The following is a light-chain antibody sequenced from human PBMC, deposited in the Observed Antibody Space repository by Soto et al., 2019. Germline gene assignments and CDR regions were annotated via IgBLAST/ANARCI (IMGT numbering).Light chain of an antibody. V-gene: IGLV2-14*01. CDR2: DVS. CDR1: SSDVGGYNY. J-gene: IGLJ2*01. Sequence: QSVLTQPASGSGSPGQSITISCTGTSSDVGGYNYVSWYQQHPGKAPKLMIYDVSNRPSGVSNRFSGSKSGNTASLTISGLQAEDEADYYCSSYTSSSTPVFGGGTKVTVL. CDR3: SSYTSSSTPV.